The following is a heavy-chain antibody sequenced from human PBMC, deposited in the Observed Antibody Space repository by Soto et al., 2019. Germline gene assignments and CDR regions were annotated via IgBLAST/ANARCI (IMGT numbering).Heavy chain of an antibody. D-gene: IGHD3-9*01. CDR3: AKDPGVDILTGYPIDY. CDR1: GFTFSSYV. Sequence: EVQLLESGGGLVQPGGSLRLSCAASGFTFSSYVMSWVRQAPGKGLEWVSAISGSGGSTYYADSVKGRFTISRDNSKNTLYLQMNSLRAEDTAVYYCAKDPGVDILTGYPIDYWGQGTLVTVSS. J-gene: IGHJ4*02. V-gene: IGHV3-23*01. CDR2: ISGSGGST.